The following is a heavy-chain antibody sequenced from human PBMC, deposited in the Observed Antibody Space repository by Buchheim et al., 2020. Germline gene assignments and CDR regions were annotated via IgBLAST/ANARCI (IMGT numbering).Heavy chain of an antibody. J-gene: IGHJ4*02. D-gene: IGHD1-1*01. CDR1: GFTFSSYG. Sequence: QVQLVESGGGLVKPGGSLRLSCAASGFTFSSYGMHWVRQAPGKGLEWVAVISYDGSNKYYADSVKGRFTISRDNSKNTLYLQMNSLRAEDTAVYYCASGPGATTYFDYWGQGTL. CDR2: ISYDGSNK. V-gene: IGHV3-33*05. CDR3: ASGPGATTYFDY.